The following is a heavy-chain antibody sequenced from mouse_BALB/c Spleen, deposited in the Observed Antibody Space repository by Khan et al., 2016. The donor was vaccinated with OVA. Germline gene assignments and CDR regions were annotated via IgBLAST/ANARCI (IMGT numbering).Heavy chain of an antibody. D-gene: IGHD1-1*01. CDR2: IWGDGST. CDR3: SKFTPDYYSMDY. Sequence: VELVESGPGLVAPSQSLSITCTVSGFSLTSYGVSWVRQPPGKGLEWLGVIWGDGSTNYHSALRSRLSISKDNSQSQVFLKLNSLQTDDTAKYYCSKFTPDYYSMDYWGQGTSVTVSS. J-gene: IGHJ4*01. V-gene: IGHV2-3*01. CDR1: GFSLTSYG.